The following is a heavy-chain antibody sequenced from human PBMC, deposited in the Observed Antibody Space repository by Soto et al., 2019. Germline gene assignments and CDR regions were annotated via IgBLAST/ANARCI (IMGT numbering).Heavy chain of an antibody. CDR3: ARGAAVGGTGDS. D-gene: IGHD6-19*01. CDR2: ISSSSSYI. Sequence: PXWSLRPSCSASGFTFSSYSMNWVRQAPGKGLEWVSSISSSSSYIYYADSVKGRLTIYRDNAKNSLYLQMNSLRAEDTAVYYCARGAAVGGTGDSWGKGTLVTVSS. V-gene: IGHV3-21*01. J-gene: IGHJ5*01. CDR1: GFTFSSYS.